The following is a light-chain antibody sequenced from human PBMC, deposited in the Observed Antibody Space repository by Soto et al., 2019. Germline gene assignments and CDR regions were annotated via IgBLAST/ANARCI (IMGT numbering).Light chain of an antibody. J-gene: IGLJ2*01. CDR3: SSYAGRNNLV. CDR1: SSDVGGYNY. Sequence: QSVLTQPPSASGSPGQSVTISCTGTSSDVGGYNYVSWYQQHPGKAPKLMIYEVTKRPSGVPDRFSGSKSGNTASLTVSGLQAEDEAYYYCSSYAGRNNLVFGGGTKFTVL. V-gene: IGLV2-8*01. CDR2: EVT.